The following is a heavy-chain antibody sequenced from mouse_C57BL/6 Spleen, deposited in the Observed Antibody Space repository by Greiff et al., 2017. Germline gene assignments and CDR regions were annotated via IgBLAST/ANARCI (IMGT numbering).Heavy chain of an antibody. V-gene: IGHV5-4*01. J-gene: IGHJ4*01. CDR3: ARGRRYGYDRGTDAMDY. CDR2: ISDGGSYT. Sequence: EVQLVESGGGLVKPGGSLKLSCAASGFTFSSYAMSWVRQTPEKRLEWVATISDGGSYTYYPDNVKGRFTISRDNAKNNLYLQMSHLKSEDTAMYYCARGRRYGYDRGTDAMDYWGQGTSVTVSS. D-gene: IGHD2-2*01. CDR1: GFTFSSYA.